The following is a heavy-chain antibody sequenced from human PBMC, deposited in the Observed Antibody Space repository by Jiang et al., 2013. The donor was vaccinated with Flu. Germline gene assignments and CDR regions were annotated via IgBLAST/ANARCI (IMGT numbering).Heavy chain of an antibody. J-gene: IGHJ4*02. CDR2: IYYSGST. V-gene: IGHV4-59*01. D-gene: IGHD2-15*01. Sequence: GSISSYYWSWIRQPPGKGLEWIGYIYYSGSTNYNPSLKSRVTISVDTSKNQFSLKLSSVTAADTAVYYCARHHRYCSGGSCYLFDYWGQGTLVTVSS. CDR1: GSISSYY. CDR3: ARHHRYCSGGSCYLFDY.